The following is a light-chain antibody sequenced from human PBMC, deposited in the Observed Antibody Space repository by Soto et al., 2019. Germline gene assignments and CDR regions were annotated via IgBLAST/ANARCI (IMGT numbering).Light chain of an antibody. V-gene: IGKV3-15*01. CDR1: QSVRSS. CDR2: GAS. Sequence: EVVVTQSPATLSVSPGERATLSCRASQSVRSSLAWYQQKPGQAPRLLIYGASTRATGIPARFSGSGSGTEFTLTISSLQSEDSAVYYCHQYNNWWTFGQGTQVDSK. J-gene: IGKJ1*01. CDR3: HQYNNWWT.